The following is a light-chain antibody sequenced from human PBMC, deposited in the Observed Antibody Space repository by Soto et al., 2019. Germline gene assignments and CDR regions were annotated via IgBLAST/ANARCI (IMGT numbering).Light chain of an antibody. CDR3: QQYNNWPRT. V-gene: IGKV3-15*01. J-gene: IGKJ1*01. CDR2: GAS. Sequence: EIVMTQSPATLSVSPGERATLSCRASQSVSSNLAWYQQKPGQAPRLLIYGASTRATGIPARFSGSGSGTEFTLTISGVQSEDFAVYYCQQYNNWPRTLGQGTKVEIK. CDR1: QSVSSN.